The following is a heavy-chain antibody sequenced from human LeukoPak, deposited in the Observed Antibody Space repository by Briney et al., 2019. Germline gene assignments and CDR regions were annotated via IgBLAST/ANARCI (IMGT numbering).Heavy chain of an antibody. CDR3: ARLAAAPPPAWFDP. CDR2: IHPKTGAT. J-gene: IGHJ5*02. CDR1: GYTFTTYV. V-gene: IGHV1-2*02. D-gene: IGHD6-13*01. Sequence: ASVKVSCKASGYTFTTYVLNWVRQAPGQGLQWMGWIHPKTGATNYAQKFPGRVTMTRDTSISTVYMELSKLKYDDTAIYHCARLAAAPPPAWFDPWGQGTLVTVSS.